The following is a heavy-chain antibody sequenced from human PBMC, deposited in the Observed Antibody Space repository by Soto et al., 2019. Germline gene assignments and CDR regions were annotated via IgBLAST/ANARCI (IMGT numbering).Heavy chain of an antibody. J-gene: IGHJ6*02. Sequence: GAAVEVTWKASGYTFASYYRRWVRHATGQGLEWLGIINPSGGSTSYTQKFQGRVNLTRDTSTSTVYMELSSLRSEDTAVYYCARAYCRGDCYDPVYYYYGMDVWGQGTTVTVSS. CDR2: INPSGGST. CDR3: ARAYCRGDCYDPVYYYYGMDV. D-gene: IGHD2-21*02. V-gene: IGHV1-46*01. CDR1: GYTFASYY.